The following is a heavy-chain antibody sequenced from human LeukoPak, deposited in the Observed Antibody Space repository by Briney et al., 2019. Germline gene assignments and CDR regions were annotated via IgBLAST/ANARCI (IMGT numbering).Heavy chain of an antibody. Sequence: GSLRLSCAASGFPVSSNYMSWVRPAPGKGLEWVSVIYSGDNTYYADSVKGRFTISRDISKNTLYLQMNSLRAEDTAVYYCARDMATPRNYWGQGTLVTVSS. J-gene: IGHJ4*02. CDR3: ARDMATPRNY. CDR2: IYSGDNT. CDR1: GFPVSSNY. D-gene: IGHD5-24*01. V-gene: IGHV3-66*01.